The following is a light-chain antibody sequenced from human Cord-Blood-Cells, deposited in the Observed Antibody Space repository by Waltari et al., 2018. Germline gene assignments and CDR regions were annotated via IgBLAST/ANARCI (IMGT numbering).Light chain of an antibody. J-gene: IGKJ1*01. CDR2: DAS. CDR1: QSISSW. CDR3: QQYNSYPWT. Sequence: DLQMTQSPSTLSASVGDRATITCRASQSISSWLAWYQQKPGKAPKLLIYDASSLESGVPSRFSGSGSGTEFTLTISSLQPDDFATYYCQQYNSYPWTFGQGTKVEIK. V-gene: IGKV1-5*01.